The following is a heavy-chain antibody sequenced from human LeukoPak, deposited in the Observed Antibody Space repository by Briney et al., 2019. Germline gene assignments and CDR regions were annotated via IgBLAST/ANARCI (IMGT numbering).Heavy chain of an antibody. D-gene: IGHD5-24*01. CDR2: ISGGDST. J-gene: IGHJ6*02. CDR1: GFPVSSNY. Sequence: GGSLRLSCAASGFPVSSNYMSWVRQAPGKGLEWVSLISGGDSTYYADSVKGRFTISRDNSKNTLYLRMNSLRAEDTAVYYCARGDQDYGLDVWGQGTTVAVSS. CDR3: ARGDQDYGLDV. V-gene: IGHV3-66*01.